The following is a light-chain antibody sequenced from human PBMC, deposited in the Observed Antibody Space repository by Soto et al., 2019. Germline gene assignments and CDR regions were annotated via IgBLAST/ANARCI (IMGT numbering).Light chain of an antibody. J-gene: IGKJ5*01. V-gene: IGKV4-1*01. CDR1: QSVLYSSNNKNY. Sequence: DIVMTQSPDSLAVSLGERATINCKTSQSVLYSSNNKNYLAWYQQKPGQPPKLLIYWASTRESGVPDRFSGSGSGTDFNLTISSLQAEDVAVYYCQKYYSTPINCGQGKRREIK. CDR2: WAS. CDR3: QKYYSTPIN.